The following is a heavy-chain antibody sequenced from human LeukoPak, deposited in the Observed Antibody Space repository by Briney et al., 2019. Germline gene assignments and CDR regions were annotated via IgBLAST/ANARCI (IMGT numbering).Heavy chain of an antibody. CDR2: INTNTGNP. Sequence: ASVKVSCKASGYTFTSYAMNWVRQAPGQGLEWMGWINTNTGNPTYAQGFTGWFVFSLDTSVSTAYLQISSLKAEDTAVYYCARRYYGSGSYYNVDYWDQGTLVTVSS. CDR3: ARRYYGSGSYYNVDY. V-gene: IGHV7-4-1*02. CDR1: GYTFTSYA. J-gene: IGHJ4*02. D-gene: IGHD3-10*01.